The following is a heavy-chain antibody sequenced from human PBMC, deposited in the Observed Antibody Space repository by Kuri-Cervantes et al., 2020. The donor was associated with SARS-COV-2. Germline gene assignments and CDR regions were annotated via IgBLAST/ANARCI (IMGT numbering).Heavy chain of an antibody. V-gene: IGHV3-30-3*01. CDR3: ARVGDCSSTSCYNFDY. J-gene: IGHJ4*02. D-gene: IGHD2-2*02. CDR2: ISYDGSNK. CDR1: GFTFSSYA. Sequence: GGSLRLSCAASGFTFSSYAMHWVRQAPGKGLEWVAVISYDGSNKYYADSVKGRFTISRDNPKNTLYLQMNSLRAEDTAVYYCARVGDCSSTSCYNFDYWGQGPLVTVSS.